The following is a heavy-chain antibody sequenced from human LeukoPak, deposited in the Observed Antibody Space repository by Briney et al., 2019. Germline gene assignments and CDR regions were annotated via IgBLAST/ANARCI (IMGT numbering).Heavy chain of an antibody. D-gene: IGHD3-3*01. CDR3: ARDQILRFLEVDYYYYGMDV. V-gene: IGHV1-46*01. CDR2: INPSGGSP. CDR1: GYTFTSYY. Sequence: ASVKVSCKASGYTFTSYYMHWVRQAPGQGLEWMGIINPSGGSPSYAQKFQGRVTMTTDTSTSTVYMEVSSLRSEGTAVYYCARDQILRFLEVDYYYYGMDVWGQGTTVTVSS. J-gene: IGHJ6*02.